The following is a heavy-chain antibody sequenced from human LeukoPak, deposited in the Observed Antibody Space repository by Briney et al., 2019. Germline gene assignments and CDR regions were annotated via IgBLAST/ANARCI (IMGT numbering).Heavy chain of an antibody. Sequence: PGGSLRLSCAASGFTFSSYAMSWVRQAPGKGLEWVSAITSSGAYTFYADSVKGRLTISRDNSRNTLYLQMNSLRAEDTAIYYCVRDEDLYSTTWYVFDYWGQGTLVTVSS. CDR1: GFTFSSYA. D-gene: IGHD2-2*01. CDR3: VRDEDLYSTTWYVFDY. CDR2: ITSSGAYT. J-gene: IGHJ4*02. V-gene: IGHV3-23*01.